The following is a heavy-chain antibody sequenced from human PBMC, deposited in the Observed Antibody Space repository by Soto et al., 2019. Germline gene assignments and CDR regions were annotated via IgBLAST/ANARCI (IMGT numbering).Heavy chain of an antibody. CDR2: ISAYNGNT. J-gene: IGHJ4*02. CDR3: ARDAAVGLFDY. D-gene: IGHD4-17*01. V-gene: IGHV1-18*01. Sequence: QVQLVQSGAEVKKPGASVKVSCKASGYTFTSYGISWVRQAPGQGLEWMGWISAYNGNTNYAPKLQGRVTITTDTSSSSGYMELRSLRSDDTAVYYCARDAAVGLFDYWGQGTLVTVSS. CDR1: GYTFTSYG.